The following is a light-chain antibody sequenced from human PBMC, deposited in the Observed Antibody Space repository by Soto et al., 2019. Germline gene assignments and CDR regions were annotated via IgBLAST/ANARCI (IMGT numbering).Light chain of an antibody. CDR3: ASWDDSLSGEV. Sequence: QSVLTQPPSASGTPGQRVTISCSGSTSNIGSNYVYWYQQVPGTAPKLLIYRHDQRPSGVPDRFSGSRSGTSASLAISGLRSEDEADYYCASWDDSLSGEVFGRGTKLTVL. CDR2: RHD. V-gene: IGLV1-47*01. CDR1: TSNIGSNY. J-gene: IGLJ3*02.